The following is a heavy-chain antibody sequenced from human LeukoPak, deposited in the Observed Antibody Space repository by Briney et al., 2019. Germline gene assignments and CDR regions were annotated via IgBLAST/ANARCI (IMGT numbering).Heavy chain of an antibody. Sequence: GQSLRLSCAASGFTFSSYWMHWVRQAPRNGLVWVSHINSDGSSTSYADSVKGRFTISRDNAKNTLYLQMNSLRDEDTAVYYCARVAYSSSWYWFDPWGQGTLVTVSS. J-gene: IGHJ5*02. V-gene: IGHV3-74*01. D-gene: IGHD6-13*01. CDR1: GFTFSSYW. CDR2: INSDGSST. CDR3: ARVAYSSSWYWFDP.